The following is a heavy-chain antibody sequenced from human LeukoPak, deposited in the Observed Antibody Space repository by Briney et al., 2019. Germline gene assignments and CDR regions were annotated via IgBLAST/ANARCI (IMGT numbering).Heavy chain of an antibody. CDR2: ISYDGSNK. CDR1: GLTFSSYG. CDR3: AKDLSAAGGTTNWGGFYYYYYYGMDV. J-gene: IGHJ6*02. V-gene: IGHV3-30*18. Sequence: GGSLRLSCAASGLTFSSYGMHWVRQAPGKGLEWVAVISYDGSNKYYADSVKGRFTISRDNSKNTLYLQMNSLRAEDTAVYYCAKDLSAAGGTTNWGGFYYYYYYGMDVWGQGTTVTVSS. D-gene: IGHD6-13*01.